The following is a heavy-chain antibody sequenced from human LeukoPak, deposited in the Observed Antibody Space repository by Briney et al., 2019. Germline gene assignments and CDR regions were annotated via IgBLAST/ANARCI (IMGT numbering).Heavy chain of an antibody. CDR3: AREGIIREEGRNWFDP. V-gene: IGHV3-48*01. CDR2: ISSDSGLI. D-gene: IGHD2-15*01. J-gene: IGHJ5*02. CDR1: GFTFTTHN. Sequence: GWSLRPSCAASGFTFTTHNMDWVRQAPGKGLEWVSFISSDSGLIYYAGSVKGRFTISRDNAKNSLYLQMNSLTAEDTAVYYCAREGIIREEGRNWFDPWGQGTLVTVSS.